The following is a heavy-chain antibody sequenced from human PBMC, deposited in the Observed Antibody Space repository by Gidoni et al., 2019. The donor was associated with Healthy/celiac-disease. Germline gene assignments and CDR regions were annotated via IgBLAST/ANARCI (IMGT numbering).Heavy chain of an antibody. CDR2: IVVGSGNT. Sequence: QMQLVQSGPEVKKPGTSVKVSCKASGFTFTSSAMQWVRQARGQRLEWIGWIVVGSGNTNYAQKFQERVTITRDMSTSTAYMELSSLKSEDTAVYYCAAAELGMVRGVIITSWFDPWGQGTLVTVSS. CDR1: GFTFTSSA. V-gene: IGHV1-58*02. CDR3: AAAELGMVRGVIITSWFDP. D-gene: IGHD3-10*01. J-gene: IGHJ5*02.